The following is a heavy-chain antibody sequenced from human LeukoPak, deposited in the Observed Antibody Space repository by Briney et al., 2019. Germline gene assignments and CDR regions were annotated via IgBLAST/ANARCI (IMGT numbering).Heavy chain of an antibody. V-gene: IGHV3-74*01. J-gene: IGHJ3*02. Sequence: QPGGSLGLSCAASGFSFSSYWMHWVRQAPGKGLVWVARIQYDGSTTNYADSVKGRFTISRDNAKKTLYVQMNSLRAEDTAVYYCARALVAGVTLNALDIWGQGTMVTVSS. D-gene: IGHD2-15*01. CDR2: IQYDGSTT. CDR3: ARALVAGVTLNALDI. CDR1: GFSFSSYW.